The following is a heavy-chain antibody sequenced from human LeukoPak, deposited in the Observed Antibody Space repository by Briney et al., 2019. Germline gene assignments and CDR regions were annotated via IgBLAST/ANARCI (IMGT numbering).Heavy chain of an antibody. Sequence: GGSLRLSCAASGFTFSTYWMSWVRQAPGKGLEWVSSISSSSSYIYYADSVKGRFTISRDNAKNSLYLQMNSLRAEDTAVYYCAREEVATINYYYYYMDVWGKGTTVTVSS. CDR2: ISSSSSYI. CDR3: AREEVATINYYYYYMDV. V-gene: IGHV3-21*01. J-gene: IGHJ6*03. D-gene: IGHD5-12*01. CDR1: GFTFSTYW.